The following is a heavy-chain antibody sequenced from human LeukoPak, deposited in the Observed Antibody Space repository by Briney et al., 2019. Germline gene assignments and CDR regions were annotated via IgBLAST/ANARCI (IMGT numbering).Heavy chain of an antibody. Sequence: GGSLRLSSAGSGFTSSMYSMTWMPQAPGPGLEWVAVISDNGDVTFYGDSVKGRFTISRDNYKNTLYLQMSSMRVEDTVVYYCASKYASGTYPLDYWGQGTLVTVSS. CDR3: ASKYASGTYPLDY. V-gene: IGHV3-23*01. CDR2: ISDNGDVT. J-gene: IGHJ4*02. D-gene: IGHD3-10*01. CDR1: GFTSSMYS.